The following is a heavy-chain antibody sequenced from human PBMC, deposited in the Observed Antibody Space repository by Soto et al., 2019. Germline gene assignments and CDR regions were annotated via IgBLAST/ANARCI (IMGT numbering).Heavy chain of an antibody. Sequence: QVQLMESGGSVLQPGRSLRLSCAASGFTFSSYGMHWVRQAPGKRLEWVTIISNDGSIQYHGDSVKGRSTVSRDNSKNTLFLEMNSLTAEDTATYYCAKDRRDSSGTCSRCFGMDVWGQGTTVTVSS. D-gene: IGHD3-22*01. V-gene: IGHV3-30*18. CDR2: ISNDGSIQ. CDR3: AKDRRDSSGTCSRCFGMDV. CDR1: GFTFSSYG. J-gene: IGHJ6*02.